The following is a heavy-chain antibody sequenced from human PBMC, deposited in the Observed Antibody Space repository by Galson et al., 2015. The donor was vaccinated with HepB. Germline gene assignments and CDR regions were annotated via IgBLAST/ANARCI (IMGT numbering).Heavy chain of an antibody. CDR1: GFTFSSYG. V-gene: IGHV3-30*18. CDR3: AKGNRYFDY. CDR2: ISYDGSNK. J-gene: IGHJ4*02. D-gene: IGHD1-14*01. Sequence: SLRLSCAASGFTFSSYGMHWVRQAPGKGLEWVAVISYDGSNKYYADSVKGRVTISRDNSKNTLYLQMNSLRAEDTAVYYCAKGNRYFDYWGQGTLVTVSS.